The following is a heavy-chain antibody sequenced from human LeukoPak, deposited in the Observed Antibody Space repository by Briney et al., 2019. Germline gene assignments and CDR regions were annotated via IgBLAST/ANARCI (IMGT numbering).Heavy chain of an antibody. D-gene: IGHD6-19*01. CDR3: ARDPRPRGGWFYFDY. V-gene: IGHV4-4*02. CDR2: IYQSGTT. CDR1: GDSISSGNY. Sequence: GTLSLTCGVSGDSISSGNYGNWVRQPPGKGLGWIGDIYQSGTTNYNPSLKSRVTMSVDKSKNEFSLKLDSVTAADTAVYYCARDPRPRGGWFYFDYWGQGILVTVS. J-gene: IGHJ4*02.